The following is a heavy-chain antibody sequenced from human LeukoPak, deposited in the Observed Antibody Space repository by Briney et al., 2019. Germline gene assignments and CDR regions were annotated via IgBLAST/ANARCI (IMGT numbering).Heavy chain of an antibody. Sequence: SSETLSLTCTISGGSVSDYYWSWIRQSPGKGLEWIGEINHSGSTNYNPSLKSRVTISVDTSKNQFSLKLSSVTAADTAVYYCARGPSITIFGVVISRVNWFDPWGQGTLVTVSS. CDR2: INHSGST. J-gene: IGHJ5*02. CDR1: GGSVSDYY. V-gene: IGHV4-34*01. D-gene: IGHD3-3*01. CDR3: ARGPSITIFGVVISRVNWFDP.